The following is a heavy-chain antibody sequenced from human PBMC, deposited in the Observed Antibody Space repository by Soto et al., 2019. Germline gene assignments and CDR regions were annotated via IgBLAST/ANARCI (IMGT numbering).Heavy chain of an antibody. D-gene: IGHD3-3*01. Sequence: ASVKVSCKASGYTFTRHAIHWVRQAPWQRLEWMGWINAGSGSTKYSQKFQDRVSITTDTSASTAYMELSGLRPEDTAVYYCARMNVYPDFWSGLSGWLDPWGQGTLVTVSS. V-gene: IGHV1-3*01. CDR1: GYTFTRHA. J-gene: IGHJ5*02. CDR2: INAGSGST. CDR3: ARMNVYPDFWSGLSGWLDP.